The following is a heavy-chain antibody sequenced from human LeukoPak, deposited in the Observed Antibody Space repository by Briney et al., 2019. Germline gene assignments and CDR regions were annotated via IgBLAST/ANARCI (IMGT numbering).Heavy chain of an antibody. D-gene: IGHD5-24*01. J-gene: IGHJ4*02. CDR3: ARGRRGTSSPRIDY. Sequence: SETLSLTCTVSGGSISSYYWSWIRQPPGKGLEWIGYIYYSGSTNYNPSHKSRVTISVDTSKNQFSLKLSSVTAADTAVYYCARGRRGTSSPRIDYWGQGTLVTVSS. V-gene: IGHV4-59*01. CDR2: IYYSGST. CDR1: GGSISSYY.